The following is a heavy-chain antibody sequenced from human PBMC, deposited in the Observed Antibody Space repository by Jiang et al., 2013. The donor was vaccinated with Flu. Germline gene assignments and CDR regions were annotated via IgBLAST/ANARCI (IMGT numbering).Heavy chain of an antibody. J-gene: IGHJ4*02. CDR1: GGSFSGYY. CDR2: INHSGST. Sequence: CAVYGGSFSGYYWSWIRQPPGKGLEWIGEINHSGSTNYNPSLKSRVTISVDTSKNQFSLKLSSVTAADTAVYYCARGRGPTGKLSYWGQGTLVTVSS. CDR3: ARGRGPTGKLSY. D-gene: IGHD3-10*01. V-gene: IGHV4-34*01.